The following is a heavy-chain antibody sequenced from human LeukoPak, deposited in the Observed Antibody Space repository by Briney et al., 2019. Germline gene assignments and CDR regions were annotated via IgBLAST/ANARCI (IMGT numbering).Heavy chain of an antibody. CDR2: ICYSGNT. CDR3: ARDQGYCSSTSCYTRTLGIWFDP. Sequence: TSETLSLTCSVSGGSISSNCYCWRWLPPPPGKGRVGFGYICYSGNTNYNPSLRSRVTISVDTSQNQFSLKLSSVTAADTAVYYCARDQGYCSSTSCYTRTLGIWFDPWGQGTLVTVSS. D-gene: IGHD2-2*02. V-gene: IGHV4-39*07. J-gene: IGHJ5*02. CDR1: GGSISSNCYC.